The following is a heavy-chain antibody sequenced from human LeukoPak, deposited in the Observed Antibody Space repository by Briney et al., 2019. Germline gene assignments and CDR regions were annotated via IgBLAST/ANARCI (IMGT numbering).Heavy chain of an antibody. Sequence: PGGSLRLSCAASGCTFSSYWMSWVRQAPGKGLEWVANIKEDGSEKYYVDSVKGRFTISRDNAKNSLYLQMNSLRAEDTAMYYCARDYGGNSVYWGQGTLVTVSS. CDR3: ARDYGGNSVY. D-gene: IGHD4-23*01. V-gene: IGHV3-7*01. CDR1: GCTFSSYW. J-gene: IGHJ4*02. CDR2: IKEDGSEK.